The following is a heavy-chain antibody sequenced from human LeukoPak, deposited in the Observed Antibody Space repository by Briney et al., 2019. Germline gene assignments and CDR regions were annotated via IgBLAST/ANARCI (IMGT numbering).Heavy chain of an antibody. J-gene: IGHJ4*02. Sequence: ASVKVSCKASAYTFTDYFMHWVRQAPGQGLGWMGWINPNSGSTKYAQKFQGRVTLSRDTSISTGYMELSSLRSDDTAVYYCARDEAASPLNSFDYWGQGTLVTVSS. CDR3: ARDEAASPLNSFDY. CDR2: INPNSGST. D-gene: IGHD6-13*01. V-gene: IGHV1-2*02. CDR1: AYTFTDYF.